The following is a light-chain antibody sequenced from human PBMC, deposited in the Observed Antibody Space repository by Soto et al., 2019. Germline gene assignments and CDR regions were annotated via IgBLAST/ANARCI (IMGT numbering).Light chain of an antibody. CDR2: AAS. CDR1: QDIRNF. Sequence: DIQMTQSPTSLSASVGDRVTITCRASQDIRNFVAWYQQKPGKAPKLLIYAASTLQSGVPSRFSRSGSATDFTLTINSLQPEDVATYSCQKYSSVPVFGPGTKVEIK. J-gene: IGKJ3*01. V-gene: IGKV1-27*01. CDR3: QKYSSVPV.